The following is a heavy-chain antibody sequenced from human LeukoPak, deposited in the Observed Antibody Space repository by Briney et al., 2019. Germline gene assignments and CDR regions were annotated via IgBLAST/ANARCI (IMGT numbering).Heavy chain of an antibody. CDR1: GYRFTSYW. Sequence: GEALQISCKGSGYRFTSYWIGWVRPLPGKGLEWMGIIYPGDSDIRYSPSFQGQVTISADKSISTAYLQWSSLAASDTAIYYCARGGVDHRCFDYWGQGCLVTVSS. CDR3: ARGGVDHRCFDY. D-gene: IGHD3-16*01. CDR2: IYPGDSDI. J-gene: IGHJ4*02. V-gene: IGHV5-51*01.